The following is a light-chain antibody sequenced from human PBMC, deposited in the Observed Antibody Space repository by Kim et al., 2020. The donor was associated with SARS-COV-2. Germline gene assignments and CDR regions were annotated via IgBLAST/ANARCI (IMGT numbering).Light chain of an antibody. J-gene: IGLJ1*01. V-gene: IGLV1-44*01. Sequence: QSVLTQPPSASGTPGQRINISCSGSTSNIGSNTVNWYQQIPGTAPKLLIHSHSERPSGVPDRFSGSKSGTSASLAISGLQSEDEADYFCASWDDKLYGFVFGSGTKVTIL. CDR1: TSNIGSNT. CDR2: SHS. CDR3: ASWDDKLYGFV.